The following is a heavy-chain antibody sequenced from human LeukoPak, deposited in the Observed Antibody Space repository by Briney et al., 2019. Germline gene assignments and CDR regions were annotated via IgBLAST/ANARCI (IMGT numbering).Heavy chain of an antibody. J-gene: IGHJ4*02. Sequence: SETLSLTCTVSGGSISSGGYYWSWIRQHPGKGLEWIGYIYYSGSTYYNPSLKSRVTISVDTSKNQFSLKLSSVTAADTAVYYCARVLVKTRGNYFHDDYWGQGTLVTVSS. CDR1: GGSISSGGYY. CDR2: IYYSGST. D-gene: IGHD2/OR15-2a*01. CDR3: ARVLVKTRGNYFHDDY. V-gene: IGHV4-31*03.